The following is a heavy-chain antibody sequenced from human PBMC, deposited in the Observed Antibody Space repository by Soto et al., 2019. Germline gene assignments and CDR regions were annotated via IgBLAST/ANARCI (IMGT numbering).Heavy chain of an antibody. V-gene: IGHV1-3*01. D-gene: IGHD6-19*01. CDR3: ARDKQWLAYYYYGMDV. CDR1: GYTFTSYA. Sequence: GASVKVSCKASGYTFTSYAMHWVRQSPGQRLEWMGWINAGNGNTKYSQKFQGRVTITRDTSASTAYMELSSLRSEDTAVYYCARDKQWLAYYYYGMDVWGQGTTVPVSS. CDR2: INAGNGNT. J-gene: IGHJ6*02.